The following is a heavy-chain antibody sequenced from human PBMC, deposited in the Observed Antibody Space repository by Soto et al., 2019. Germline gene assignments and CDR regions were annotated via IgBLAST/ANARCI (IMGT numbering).Heavy chain of an antibody. CDR2: SSSKSTFI. J-gene: IGHJ5*01. V-gene: IGHV3-21*01. CDR1: GFTFRDYS. CDR3: ARLGISALDS. Sequence: PGGSLRLSCAASGFTFRDYSLNWVRQAPGKGLEWVSSSSSKSTFIHYADSVKGRFTISRDNAKNSLYLQMDSLGDDVTAGYFCARLGISALDSWGQGALVTVSS. D-gene: IGHD2-15*01.